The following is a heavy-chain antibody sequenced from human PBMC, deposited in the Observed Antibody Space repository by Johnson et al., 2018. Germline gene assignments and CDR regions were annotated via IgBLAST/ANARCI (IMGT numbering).Heavy chain of an antibody. CDR2: MNPNSVNT. D-gene: IGHD6-19*01. J-gene: IGHJ3*02. CDR3: AIGNSCGWYWVNVFGI. V-gene: IGHV1-8*01. Sequence: VQLVETGAEVTKPGASVKVSCKASGYTFTSYDINWVRQATGQGLEWMGWMNPNSVNTGYAQKFPGRVTKTRNTSISTAYMESSSLRSEDTAVYYCAIGNSCGWYWVNVFGIWCQGTMVPVSS. CDR1: GYTFTSYD.